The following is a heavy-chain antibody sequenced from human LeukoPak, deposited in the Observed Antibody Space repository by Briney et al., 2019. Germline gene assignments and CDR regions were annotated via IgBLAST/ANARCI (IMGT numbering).Heavy chain of an antibody. CDR1: GFTFSNYN. J-gene: IGHJ4*02. V-gene: IGHV3-48*01. CDR2: ISSSSSTI. CDR3: ARDFLEDGY. D-gene: IGHD3-3*01. Sequence: GGSLRLSCAASGFTFSNYNMNWVRQAPGKGLEWVSYISSSSSTIHYADSVKGRFTISRDNARNSLCLQMNSLRAEDTAVYYCARDFLEDGYWGQGTLVTVSS.